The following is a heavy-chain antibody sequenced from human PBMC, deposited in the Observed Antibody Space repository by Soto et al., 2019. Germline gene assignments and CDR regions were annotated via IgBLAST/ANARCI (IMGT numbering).Heavy chain of an antibody. Sequence: LPETLSLTCTVSGGSISSYYWSWIRQPPGKGLEWTGYIYYSGSTYYNPSLKSRVTISVDTSKNQFSLKLSSVTAADTAVYYCARARGARYFDYWGQGTLVTVSS. V-gene: IGHV4-59*08. J-gene: IGHJ4*02. CDR1: GGSISSYY. D-gene: IGHD2-15*01. CDR2: IYYSGST. CDR3: ARARGARYFDY.